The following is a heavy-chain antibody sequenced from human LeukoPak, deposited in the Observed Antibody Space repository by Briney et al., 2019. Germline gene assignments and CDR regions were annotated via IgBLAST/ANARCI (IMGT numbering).Heavy chain of an antibody. CDR2: IDNDGSST. CDR1: GFIFSNYW. CDR3: AGGLRGPDY. V-gene: IGHV3-74*01. J-gene: IGHJ4*02. Sequence: GGSLRLSCAASGFIFSNYWMHWVRQAPGKGLVWVSRIDNDGSSTVYADSVMGRFTISRDNAKNTLYLQMNSLRAEDTAVYYCAGGLRGPDYWGQGTLVTVSS.